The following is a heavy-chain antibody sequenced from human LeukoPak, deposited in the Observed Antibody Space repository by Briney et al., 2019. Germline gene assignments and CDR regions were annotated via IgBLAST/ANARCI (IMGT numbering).Heavy chain of an antibody. D-gene: IGHD3-10*01. CDR1: GFTFSSYA. CDR3: AKDSHYYGSGNWFDR. CDR2: ISGSGGST. V-gene: IGHV3-23*01. J-gene: IGHJ5*02. Sequence: SGGSLRLSCAASGFTFSSYAMSWVRQAPGKGLDWVSAISGSGGSTYYADSVKGRFTISRDNSKTTLYLQMNRLRAEDTAVYYCAKDSHYYGSGNWFDRWGQGTLVTVSS.